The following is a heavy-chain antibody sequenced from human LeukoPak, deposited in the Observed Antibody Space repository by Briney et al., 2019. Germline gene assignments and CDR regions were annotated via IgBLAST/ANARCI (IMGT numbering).Heavy chain of an antibody. J-gene: IGHJ4*02. V-gene: IGHV3-30-3*01. D-gene: IGHD5-24*01. CDR2: ISYDESSK. CDR1: GFTFSYYA. Sequence: EGSLRLSCAASGFTFSYYAMHWVRQAPGKGLERVAVISYDESSKYYADSVKGRFTISRDNPKNTLYLQLNSLRAEDTAVYYCARGGRDGYSSADFWGQGTLVTVSS. CDR3: ARGGRDGYSSADF.